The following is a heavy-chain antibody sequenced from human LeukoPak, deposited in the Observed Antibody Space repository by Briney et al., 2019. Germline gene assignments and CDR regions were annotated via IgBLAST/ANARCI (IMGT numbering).Heavy chain of an antibody. Sequence: GGSLRLSCAASGFTFSSYGMHWVRQAPGKGLEWVAFIWYEGSNKYYADSVKGRFTISRDNSKNTLYLQMNSLRPEDTAVYYCAKDRDYGDYFYYMDVWGKGTTVTVSS. V-gene: IGHV3-30*02. CDR2: IWYEGSNK. J-gene: IGHJ6*03. D-gene: IGHD4-17*01. CDR1: GFTFSSYG. CDR3: AKDRDYGDYFYYMDV.